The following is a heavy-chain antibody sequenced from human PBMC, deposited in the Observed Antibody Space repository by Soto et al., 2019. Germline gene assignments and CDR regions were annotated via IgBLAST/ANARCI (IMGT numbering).Heavy chain of an antibody. D-gene: IGHD3-10*01. CDR3: AGSYMVRGVKHHAFDI. J-gene: IGHJ3*02. CDR2: IYPGDSDT. Sequence: PGESLKISCKGSGYSSTSYWIGWVRQVPGKGLEWMGIIYPGDSDTRYSPSFQGQVTISADKSISTAYLQWSSLKASDTAMYYCAGSYMVRGVKHHAFDIWGQGTMVTVSS. CDR1: GYSSTSYW. V-gene: IGHV5-51*01.